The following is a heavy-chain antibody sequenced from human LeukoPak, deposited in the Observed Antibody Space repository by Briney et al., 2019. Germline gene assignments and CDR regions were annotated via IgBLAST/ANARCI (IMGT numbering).Heavy chain of an antibody. CDR3: ARDVRPTTVVTPSNWFDP. D-gene: IGHD4-23*01. CDR1: GGSFSGYY. J-gene: IGHJ5*02. V-gene: IGHV4-34*01. Sequence: SETLSLTCAVYGGSFSGYYWSWIRQPPGKGLEWIGEINHSGSTNYTPSLKSRVTISVDTSKNQFSLKLSSVTAADTAVYYCARDVRPTTVVTPSNWFDPWGQGTLVTVSS. CDR2: INHSGST.